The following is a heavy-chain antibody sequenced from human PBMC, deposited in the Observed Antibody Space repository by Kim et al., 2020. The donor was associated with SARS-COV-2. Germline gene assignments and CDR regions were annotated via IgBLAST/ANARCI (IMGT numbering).Heavy chain of an antibody. D-gene: IGHD3-10*01. Sequence: GGSLRLSCAASGFTFSSYGMHWVRQAPGKGLEWVTVISYDGSDKYYADSVKGRFTISRDNSKNTLYLQVNSLRAEDTAVYYCAKSMGFGELANYFGMDV. CDR2: ISYDGSDK. V-gene: IGHV3-30*18. CDR1: GFTFSSYG. J-gene: IGHJ6*01. CDR3: AKSMGFGELANYFGMDV.